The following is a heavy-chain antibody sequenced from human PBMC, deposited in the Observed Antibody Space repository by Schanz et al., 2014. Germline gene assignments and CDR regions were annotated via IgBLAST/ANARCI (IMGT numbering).Heavy chain of an antibody. J-gene: IGHJ4*02. D-gene: IGHD3-10*01. CDR1: GFSFSSYA. Sequence: EVQVLESGGGLVQPGESLRLSCAASGFSFSSYAMTWVRQAPGKGLDWVSAISGSGSSTYYADSVKGRFTISRDNSKNTLYLQMNSLRAEDTAVYYGAKEQGSYGSGSYSYFDYWGQGTLATVSS. CDR2: ISGSGSST. CDR3: AKEQGSYGSGSYSYFDY. V-gene: IGHV3-23*01.